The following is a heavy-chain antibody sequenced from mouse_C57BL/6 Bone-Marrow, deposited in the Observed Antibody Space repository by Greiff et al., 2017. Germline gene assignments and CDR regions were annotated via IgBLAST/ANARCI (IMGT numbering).Heavy chain of an antibody. D-gene: IGHD1-1*01. CDR1: GFTFSSYG. Sequence: EVMLMESGGDLVKPGGSLKLSCAASGFTFSSYGMSWVRQTPDKRLEWVATISSGGSYTYYPDSVKGRFTISRDNAKNTLYLQMSSLKSEDTAMYYCARGAVTTVVATSFDYWGQGTTLTVSS. V-gene: IGHV5-6*01. J-gene: IGHJ2*01. CDR2: ISSGGSYT. CDR3: ARGAVTTVVATSFDY.